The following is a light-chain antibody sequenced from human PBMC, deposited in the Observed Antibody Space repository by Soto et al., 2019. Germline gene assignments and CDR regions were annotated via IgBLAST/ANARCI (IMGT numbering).Light chain of an antibody. CDR2: DAS. Sequence: DIQMTQSPSTLSASVGDRVTITCRASQSISSWLAWYQQKPGKAPKFLIYDASSLESGVPSMFSGSGSGTEFTLTISSLQIDDFATYYCQQYNSYSPTFGQGTRVEIK. CDR3: QQYNSYSPT. J-gene: IGKJ1*01. V-gene: IGKV1-5*01. CDR1: QSISSW.